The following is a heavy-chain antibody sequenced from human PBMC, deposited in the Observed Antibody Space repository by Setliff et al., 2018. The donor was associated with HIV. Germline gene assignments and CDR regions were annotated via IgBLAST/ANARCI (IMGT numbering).Heavy chain of an antibody. CDR1: GFTISSYH. V-gene: IGHV3-30*02. D-gene: IGHD2-8*01. J-gene: IGHJ5*02. Sequence: GGSLRLSCAASGFTISSYHIHWVRQAPGKGLEWVAFVRHDGDVQIYADSVKGRFTASRDNAKNTLYLQMNSLRGEDTAVYFCARAIRNGNSLINWFDPWGQGTLVTVSS. CDR3: ARAIRNGNSLINWFDP. CDR2: VRHDGDVQ.